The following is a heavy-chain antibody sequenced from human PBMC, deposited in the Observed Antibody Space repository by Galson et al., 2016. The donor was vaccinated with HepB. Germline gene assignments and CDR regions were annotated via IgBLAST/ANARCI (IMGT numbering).Heavy chain of an antibody. CDR1: GDSVSSDRAG. CDR3: ARCPPYSSTCDY. V-gene: IGHV6-1*01. Sequence: CAISGDSVSSDRAGWNWIRQSPSRGLEWLGRTYYRSTWVTDYAVSLRSRLTINPDTSKNQFSLQLNSVTPEDSAVYYWARCPPYSSTCDYWGQGTLVTVSS. D-gene: IGHD6-13*01. J-gene: IGHJ4*02. CDR2: TYYRSTWVT.